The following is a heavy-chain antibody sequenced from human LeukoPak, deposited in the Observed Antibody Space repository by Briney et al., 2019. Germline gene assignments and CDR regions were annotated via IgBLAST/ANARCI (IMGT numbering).Heavy chain of an antibody. CDR3: ARDLSSSFDWFPDGHYGMDV. J-gene: IGHJ6*02. Sequence: ASVKVSCKASGYIFTGNYMHWVRQAPGQGLEWMGWINPNGGGKNYAQKFQGRVTMTRDTSISTAYMELSWLRSDDTAVYYCARDLSSSFDWFPDGHYGMDVWGQGTTVTVSS. D-gene: IGHD3-9*01. V-gene: IGHV1-2*02. CDR1: GYIFTGNY. CDR2: INPNGGGK.